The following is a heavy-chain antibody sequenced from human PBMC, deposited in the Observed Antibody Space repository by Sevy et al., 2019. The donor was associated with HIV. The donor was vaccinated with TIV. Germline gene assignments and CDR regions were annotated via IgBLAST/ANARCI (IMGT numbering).Heavy chain of an antibody. V-gene: IGHV4-39*01. Sequence: SETLSLTCTVSGGSISSSSYYWGWIRQPPGKGLEWIGSIYYRGSTYYNPSLKSRVTISVDTSKNQFPLKLSYVTAADTAVYYCARHVFDEMATIPLGGMDVWGQGTTVTVSS. CDR2: IYYRGST. J-gene: IGHJ6*02. CDR1: GGSISSSSYY. D-gene: IGHD5-12*01. CDR3: ARHVFDEMATIPLGGMDV.